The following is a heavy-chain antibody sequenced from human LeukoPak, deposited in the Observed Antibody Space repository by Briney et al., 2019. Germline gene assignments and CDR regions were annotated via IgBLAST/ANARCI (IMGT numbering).Heavy chain of an antibody. CDR3: ARASSGAAFDY. Sequence: GESLKISCKGSGYTFTGYWIAWVRQMPGKGLECMAIIYPGDSDTRYSPSFQGQVTISADKSISTAYLQWSSLKASDTAMYYCARASSGAAFDYWGQGTLVIVSS. J-gene: IGHJ4*02. CDR1: GYTFTGYW. CDR2: IYPGDSDT. V-gene: IGHV5-51*01. D-gene: IGHD6-19*01.